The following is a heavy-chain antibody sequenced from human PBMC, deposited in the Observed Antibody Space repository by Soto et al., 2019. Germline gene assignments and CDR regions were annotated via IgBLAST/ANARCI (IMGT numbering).Heavy chain of an antibody. CDR3: AHRRGDLLTRHYSSHY. CDR2: ISRDGEK. Sequence: SGPTLVNPTQTLTLTCTFSGFSLNTRGVGVGWIRQPPGKALEWLALISRDGEKRYSPSLKSRLTITKDTSENQVVLTMTNMDPVDTATYYCAHRRGDLLTRHYSSHYWCQGLRVTVSS. CDR1: GFSLNTRGVG. J-gene: IGHJ4*02. D-gene: IGHD3-9*01. V-gene: IGHV2-5*02.